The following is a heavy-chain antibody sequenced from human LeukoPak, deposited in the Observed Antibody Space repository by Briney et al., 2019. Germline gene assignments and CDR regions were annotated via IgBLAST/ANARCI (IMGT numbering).Heavy chain of an antibody. CDR2: ISSSGSTI. D-gene: IGHD1-7*01. Sequence: GGSLRLSCAASGFTFSDYYMSRIRQAPGKGLEWVSYISSSGSTIYYADSVKGRFTISRDNAKNSLYLQMNSLRAEDTAVYYCARDLITGTVNYWGQGTLVTVSS. J-gene: IGHJ4*02. CDR3: ARDLITGTVNY. V-gene: IGHV3-11*01. CDR1: GFTFSDYY.